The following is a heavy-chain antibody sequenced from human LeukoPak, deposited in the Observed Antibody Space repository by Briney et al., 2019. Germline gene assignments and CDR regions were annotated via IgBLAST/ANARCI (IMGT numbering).Heavy chain of an antibody. CDR1: GYTFTSYA. CDR2: INAGNGNT. CDR3: ARVGGVRGVRSDAFDI. D-gene: IGHD3-10*01. J-gene: IGHJ3*02. V-gene: IGHV1-3*01. Sequence: ASVKVSCKASGYTFTSYAMHWVRQAPGQRLEWMGWINAGNGNTKYSQKFQGRVTITRDTSASTAYMELSSLRSEDTAVYYCARVGGVRGVRSDAFDIWGQGTMVTVSS.